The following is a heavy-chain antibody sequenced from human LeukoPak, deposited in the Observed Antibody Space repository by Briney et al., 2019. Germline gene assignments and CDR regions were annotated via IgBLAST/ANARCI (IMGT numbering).Heavy chain of an antibody. CDR1: GFTFSSYW. J-gene: IGHJ6*03. CDR3: AKLLTGRPSGYMDV. V-gene: IGHV3-23*01. CDR2: ISANGGST. Sequence: GGSLRLFCAASGFTFSSYWMSWVRQAPGKGLEWVAGISANGGSTSYADSVKGRFNISRDNSKKTVDLQMNNLRAEDTAVYYCAKLLTGRPSGYMDVWGKGTTVSVSS. D-gene: IGHD6-6*01.